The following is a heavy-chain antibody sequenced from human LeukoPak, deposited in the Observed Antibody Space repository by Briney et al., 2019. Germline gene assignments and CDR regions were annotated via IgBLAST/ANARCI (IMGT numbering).Heavy chain of an antibody. J-gene: IGHJ4*02. D-gene: IGHD3-10*01. CDR2: IGGSSIGHST. Sequence: GGSLRLSCAASGFTFSIHGMNWVRQAPGKGLEWVSGIGGSSIGHSTHYADSVKGRFTISRDNSENTVYLQMDSLRAEDTALYYCAKSRGVITYYFDYWGQGTLVTVPS. CDR3: AKSRGVITYYFDY. V-gene: IGHV3-23*01. CDR1: GFTFSIHG.